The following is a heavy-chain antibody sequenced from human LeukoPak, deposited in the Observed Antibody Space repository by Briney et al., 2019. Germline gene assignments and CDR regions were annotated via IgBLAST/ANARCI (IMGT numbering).Heavy chain of an antibody. V-gene: IGHV3-30*03. Sequence: GRSLRLSCAASGFTFSSYGMHWVRQAPGKGLEWVAVISYDGSNKYYADSVKGRFTISRDNSKNTLYLQMNSLRAEDTAVYYCLVWKHVFDRWGQGTLVTVSS. CDR2: ISYDGSNK. CDR3: LVWKHVFDR. CDR1: GFTFSSYG. D-gene: IGHD5/OR15-5a*01. J-gene: IGHJ5*02.